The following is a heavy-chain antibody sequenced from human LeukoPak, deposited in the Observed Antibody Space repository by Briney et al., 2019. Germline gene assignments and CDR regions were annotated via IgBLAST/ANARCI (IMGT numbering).Heavy chain of an antibody. Sequence: GGSLRLSCAASGFTFSSFRMTWVRQAPGKGLEWVSVIYSGGSTYYADSVKGRFTISRDNSKNTLYLQMNSLRAEDTAVYYCARDRMAAAGTEIYYYYYGMDVWGQGTTVTVSS. J-gene: IGHJ6*02. V-gene: IGHV3-66*01. CDR1: GFTFSSFR. D-gene: IGHD6-13*01. CDR3: ARDRMAAAGTEIYYYYYGMDV. CDR2: IYSGGST.